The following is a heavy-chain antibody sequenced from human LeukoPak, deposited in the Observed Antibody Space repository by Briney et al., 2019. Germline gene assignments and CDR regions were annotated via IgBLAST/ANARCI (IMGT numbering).Heavy chain of an antibody. J-gene: IGHJ4*02. CDR3: AAQGGFDY. V-gene: IGHV3-21*06. Sequence: KAGGSLRLSCAASGFSFSSYTMNWVRQAPGKGLEWVSSISSSGSDKYYADSVKGRFTISRDNAKNSLYLQMNSLRVEDTAVYYCAAQGGFDYWGQGTPVTVSS. CDR2: ISSSGSDK. D-gene: IGHD3-16*01. CDR1: GFSFSSYT.